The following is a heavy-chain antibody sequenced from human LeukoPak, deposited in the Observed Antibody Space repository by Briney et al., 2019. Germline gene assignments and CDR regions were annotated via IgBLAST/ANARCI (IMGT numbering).Heavy chain of an antibody. CDR2: ISNDGNNK. CDR1: GFTFSNCP. J-gene: IGHJ4*02. D-gene: IGHD3-10*01. Sequence: PGRSLRLSCAASGFTFSNCPLHWVRQAPGKGLEGVTVISNDGNNKYYADSVTGRFPISRDNSKNTLYLQMNSLRTEDTAVYYCARGGDYGSGSFRWRHFDYWGQGTLVTVSS. V-gene: IGHV3-30-3*01. CDR3: ARGGDYGSGSFRWRHFDY.